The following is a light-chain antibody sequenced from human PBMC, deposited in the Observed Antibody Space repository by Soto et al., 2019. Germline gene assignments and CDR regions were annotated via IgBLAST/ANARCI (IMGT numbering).Light chain of an antibody. J-gene: IGKJ1*01. CDR1: QTVSNNY. CDR3: QQYGSSWWT. V-gene: IGKV3-20*01. Sequence: EIVLTHSPGTLSLSPCERATLSCSASQTVSNNYLAWYQQKPGQAPRLLIYGASSRATGIPDRFRGSGSGTDFTLTISRLEPEDFAVYFCQQYGSSWWTFGQGTKVDIK. CDR2: GAS.